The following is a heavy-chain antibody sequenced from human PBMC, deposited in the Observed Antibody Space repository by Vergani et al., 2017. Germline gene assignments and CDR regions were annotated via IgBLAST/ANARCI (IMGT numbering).Heavy chain of an antibody. V-gene: IGHV3-9*01. CDR3: AKDLEYYDSSGKD. Sequence: VQLVESGGGLVKPGGSLRLSCAASGFTFSDYYMSWIRQAPGKGLEWVSGISWNSGSIGYADSVKGRFTISRDNAKNSLYLQMNSLRAEDTALYYCAKDLEYYDSSGKDWGQGTLVTVSS. J-gene: IGHJ4*02. CDR2: ISWNSGSI. D-gene: IGHD3-22*01. CDR1: GFTFSDYY.